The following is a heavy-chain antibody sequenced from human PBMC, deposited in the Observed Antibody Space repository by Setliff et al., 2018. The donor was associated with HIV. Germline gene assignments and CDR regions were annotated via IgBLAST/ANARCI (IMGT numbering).Heavy chain of an antibody. Sequence: GASVKVSCKASGYTFTSYHMHWVRQAPGQGLEWMGTINPGGGSTSYAQKFQGRVTMTRDTSTSTVYMELSSLRSEDTAVYYCARDCSSTSCPGSFNYYYYYYYMDVWGKGTTVTVSS. CDR3: ARDCSSTSCPGSFNYYYYYYYMDV. V-gene: IGHV1-46*03. D-gene: IGHD2-2*01. CDR1: GYTFTSYH. J-gene: IGHJ6*03. CDR2: INPGGGST.